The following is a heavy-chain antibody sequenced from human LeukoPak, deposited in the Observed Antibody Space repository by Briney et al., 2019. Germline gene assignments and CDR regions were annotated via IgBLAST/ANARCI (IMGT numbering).Heavy chain of an antibody. CDR2: ISSSSSYI. J-gene: IGHJ4*02. V-gene: IGHV3-21*01. D-gene: IGHD6-13*01. CDR3: ARDIFAVRGYSGTLMGY. Sequence: GGTLRLSCAASGFTFSSYSMNWVRQPPGKGLEWVSSISSSSSYIYYADSVKRRFTISRDNAKNSLYLQMNSLRAEDTAVYYCARDIFAVRGYSGTLMGYWGQGTLVTVSS. CDR1: GFTFSSYS.